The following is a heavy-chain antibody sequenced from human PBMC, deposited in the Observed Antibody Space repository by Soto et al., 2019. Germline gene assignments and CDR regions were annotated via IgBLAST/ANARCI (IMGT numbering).Heavy chain of an antibody. CDR1: GFSFSSYA. Sequence: GGSLRLSCSASGFSFSSYAMHWVRPAPGKGLEWVGRSRDKPQGYSTAYSASVKGRFTTSRDESKNSAYLQMNSLKTEDTAVYYCVRATYFSDSSGYTRCLDYWRQRTLVIVSS. J-gene: IGHJ4*02. CDR2: SRDKPQGYST. CDR3: VRATYFSDSSGYTRCLDY. D-gene: IGHD3-22*01. V-gene: IGHV3-72*01.